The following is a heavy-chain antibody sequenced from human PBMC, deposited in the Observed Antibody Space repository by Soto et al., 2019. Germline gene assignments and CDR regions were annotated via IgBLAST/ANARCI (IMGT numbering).Heavy chain of an antibody. D-gene: IGHD4-17*01. CDR1: GFTFSSYA. CDR2: ISGSGGST. J-gene: IGHJ3*02. V-gene: IGHV3-23*01. CDR3: ANVGGLTTVYHDAFDI. Sequence: GGSLRLSCAASGFTFSSYAMSWVRQAPGKGLEWVSAISGSGGSTYYADSVKGRFTISRDNSKNTLYLQMNSLRAEDTAVYYCANVGGLTTVYHDAFDIWGQGTMVTVSS.